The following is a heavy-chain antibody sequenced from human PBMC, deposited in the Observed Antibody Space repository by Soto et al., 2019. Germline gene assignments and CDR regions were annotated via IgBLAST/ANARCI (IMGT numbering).Heavy chain of an antibody. J-gene: IGHJ4*03. CDR3: ARDQDHDGNEYYTFDS. D-gene: IGHD3-3*01. Sequence: QVQLVESGGGVVQPGRSRRLSCAASGFTLSSYAMHWVRQATGKGLEWVAVISCAGTSTYYADSVRGRFTISRDNSKDTVYLQLNSLITEDTAVYLCARDQDHDGNEYYTFDSWGHGTLVTVSS. V-gene: IGHV3-30-3*01. CDR1: GFTLSSYA. CDR2: ISCAGTST.